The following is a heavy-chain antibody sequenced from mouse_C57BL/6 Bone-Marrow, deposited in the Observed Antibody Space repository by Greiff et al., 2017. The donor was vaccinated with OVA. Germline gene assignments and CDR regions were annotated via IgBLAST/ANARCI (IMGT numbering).Heavy chain of an antibody. CDR3: ARQYGKNAMDY. CDR1: GYTFTSYG. D-gene: IGHD2-10*02. V-gene: IGHV1-81*01. Sequence: VQLQESGAELARPGASVKLSCKASGYTFTSYGISWVKQRTGQGLEWIGEIYPRSGNTYYNEKFKGKATLTADKSSSTAYMELRSLTSEDSAVYFCARQYGKNAMDYWGQGTSVTVSS. CDR2: IYPRSGNT. J-gene: IGHJ4*01.